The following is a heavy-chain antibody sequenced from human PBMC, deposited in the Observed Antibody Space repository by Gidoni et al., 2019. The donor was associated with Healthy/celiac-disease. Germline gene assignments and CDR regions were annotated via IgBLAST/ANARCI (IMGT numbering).Heavy chain of an antibody. D-gene: IGHD2-2*02. V-gene: IGHV4-31*02. Sequence: GGSISSGGYYWSWIRQHPGKGLEWIGYIYYSGSTYYTPSIKSRVTISVDTSKNQLSLKLSSVTAADTAVYYCARRLGYCSSTSCYTATYSKTPYIDYWGQGTLVTVSS. CDR2: IYYSGST. CDR1: GGSISSGGYY. J-gene: IGHJ4*02. CDR3: ARRLGYCSSTSCYTATYSKTPYIDY.